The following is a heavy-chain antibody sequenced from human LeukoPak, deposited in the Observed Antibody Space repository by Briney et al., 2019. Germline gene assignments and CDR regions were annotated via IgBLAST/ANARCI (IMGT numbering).Heavy chain of an antibody. J-gene: IGHJ4*02. Sequence: PSETLSLTCTVSGGSISSRSYYWGWIRQPPGKGLEWIGSIYYSGSTYYNPSLKSRVTISVDTSKNQFSLKLSSVTAADTAVYYCARDLGHYGGPFDYWGQGTLVTVSS. V-gene: IGHV4-39*07. D-gene: IGHD4-23*01. CDR3: ARDLGHYGGPFDY. CDR1: GGSISSRSYY. CDR2: IYYSGST.